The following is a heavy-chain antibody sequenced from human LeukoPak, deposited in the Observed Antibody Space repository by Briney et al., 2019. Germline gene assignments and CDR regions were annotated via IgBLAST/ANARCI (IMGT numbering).Heavy chain of an antibody. CDR2: INPDGGGT. CDR1: GYPFTGYL. Sequence: ASVNVSCKASGYPFTGYLIHWVRQPPGQGLEWMGRINPDGGGTSYPPKVQGRVTMTRDTSISTAYMEVSGLRSDDTAVYYCARDLRGLGDYFDYWGKGTLVTVSS. D-gene: IGHD1-26*01. V-gene: IGHV1-2*06. J-gene: IGHJ4*02. CDR3: ARDLRGLGDYFDY.